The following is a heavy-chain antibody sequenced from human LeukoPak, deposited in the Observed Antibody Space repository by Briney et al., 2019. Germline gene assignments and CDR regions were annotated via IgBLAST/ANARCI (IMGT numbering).Heavy chain of an antibody. CDR1: GGTFSSYA. V-gene: IGHV1-69*13. CDR2: IIPIFGTA. J-gene: IGHJ3*02. Sequence: SVKVSCKASGGTFSSYAISWVRQAPGQGLEWMGGIIPIFGTANYAQKFQGRVTITADESTSTAYMELSSLRSEDTAVYYCASPSGNSGVRDAFDIWGQGTMVTVSS. D-gene: IGHD4-23*01. CDR3: ASPSGNSGVRDAFDI.